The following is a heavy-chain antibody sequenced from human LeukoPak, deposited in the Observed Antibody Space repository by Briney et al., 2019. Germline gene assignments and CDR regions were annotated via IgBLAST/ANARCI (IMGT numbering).Heavy chain of an antibody. CDR1: GFNFSSYW. V-gene: IGHV3-7*01. D-gene: IGHD3-10*01. J-gene: IGHJ4*02. CDR2: IKQDGSEK. Sequence: GGSLRLSCAASGFNFSSYWMSWVRQAPGKGLEWVANIKQDGSEKHYVDSVKGRFTISRDNAKNSSYLQMNSLRVEDTAVYYCARGYPSVVRGVIECWGQGTLVTVFS. CDR3: ARGYPSVVRGVIEC.